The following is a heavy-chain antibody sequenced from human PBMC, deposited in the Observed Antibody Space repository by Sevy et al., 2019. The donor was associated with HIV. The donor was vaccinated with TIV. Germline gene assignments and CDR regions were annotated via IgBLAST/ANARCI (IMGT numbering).Heavy chain of an antibody. V-gene: IGHV3-23*01. Sequence: GGSLRLSCAASQFTFSNFAMTWVRQAPGKGLEWVSGIASRGDKTYYADSVKGRFTVSRDNGRNTLYLQMNDLRVEDTAMYYCARCDTTGLYDFHNWGQGTLVTVSS. CDR2: IASRGDKT. CDR1: QFTFSNFA. D-gene: IGHD6-19*01. J-gene: IGHJ4*02. CDR3: ARCDTTGLYDFHN.